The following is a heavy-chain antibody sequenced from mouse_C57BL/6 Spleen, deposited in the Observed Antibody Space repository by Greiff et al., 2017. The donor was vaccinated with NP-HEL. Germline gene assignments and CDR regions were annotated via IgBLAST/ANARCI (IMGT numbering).Heavy chain of an antibody. CDR1: GFTFSDYY. D-gene: IGHD1-1*02. Sequence: EVQLMESEGGLVQPGSSMKLSCTASGFTFSDYYMAWVRQVPEKGLEWVANINYDGSSTYYLDSLKSRFIISRDNAKNILYLQMSSLKSEDTATYYCARYGKRYFDVWGTGTTVTVSS. J-gene: IGHJ1*03. V-gene: IGHV5-16*01. CDR3: ARYGKRYFDV. CDR2: INYDGSST.